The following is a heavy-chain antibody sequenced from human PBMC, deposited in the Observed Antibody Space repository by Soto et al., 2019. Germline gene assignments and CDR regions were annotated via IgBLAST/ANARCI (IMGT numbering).Heavy chain of an antibody. CDR2: IYPGDSDI. V-gene: IGHV5-51*01. CDR1: GYSFRSYW. CDR3: ARDPYCSSTICYGEDY. J-gene: IGHJ4*02. Sequence: PGESLKISCKSSGYSFRSYWIGWVRQMPGKGLEWMGIIYPGDSDIRYNPSFQGQVTISADESISTVYLQWTSLKASDTAMYYCARDPYCSSTICYGEDYWGQGTLVTVSS. D-gene: IGHD2-2*01.